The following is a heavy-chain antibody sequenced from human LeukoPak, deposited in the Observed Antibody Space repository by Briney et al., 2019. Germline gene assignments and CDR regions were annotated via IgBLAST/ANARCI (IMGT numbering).Heavy chain of an antibody. CDR1: GFTFDDYG. CDR2: IKWDGGST. D-gene: IGHD6-19*01. J-gene: IGHJ4*02. CDR3: TRDMGSGWYFPFDY. V-gene: IGHV3-20*04. Sequence: AGGSLRLSCAASGFTFDDYGMSWVRQVPGKGLEWVSGIKWDGGSTGYADSVKGRFTISRDNAKNSLYLQMNSLRVEDTALYYCTRDMGSGWYFPFDYWGQGTLVTVSS.